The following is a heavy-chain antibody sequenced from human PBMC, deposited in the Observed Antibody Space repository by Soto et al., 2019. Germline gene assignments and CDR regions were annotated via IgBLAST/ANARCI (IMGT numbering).Heavy chain of an antibody. CDR3: AEGRGQDWDFEY. D-gene: IGHD3-10*01. V-gene: IGHV3-23*01. J-gene: IGHJ4*02. CDR1: GFTFSSYA. Sequence: EVQLLESGGGSVQPGGSLRLSCAASGFTFSSYAMHWVRRPPGKGLEWVSSISGSGGTAYYADSVKGRFSISRDSLVNTLYLQMNSLRAEDTAVYYCAEGRGQDWDFEYWGQGNLVTVSP. CDR2: ISGSGGTA.